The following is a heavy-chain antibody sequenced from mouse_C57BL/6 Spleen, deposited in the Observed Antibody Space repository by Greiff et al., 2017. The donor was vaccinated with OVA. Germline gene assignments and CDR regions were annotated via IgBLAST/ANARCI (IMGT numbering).Heavy chain of an antibody. CDR1: GYTFTEYT. V-gene: IGHV1-62-2*01. CDR2: FYPGSGSI. Sequence: VKLKQSGAELVKPGASVKLSCKASGYTFTEYTIHWVKQRSGQGLEWIGWFYPGSGSIKYNEKFKDKATLTADKSSSTVYMELSRLTSEDSAVYFCARHEGGYYYGSSPPFDYWGQGTTLTVSS. J-gene: IGHJ2*01. D-gene: IGHD1-1*01. CDR3: ARHEGGYYYGSSPPFDY.